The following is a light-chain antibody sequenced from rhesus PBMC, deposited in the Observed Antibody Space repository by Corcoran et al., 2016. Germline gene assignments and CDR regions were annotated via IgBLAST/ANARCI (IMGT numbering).Light chain of an antibody. J-gene: IGKJ3*01. Sequence: DIQMTQSPSSLSASVGDRVTITCRASQGISSWLAWYQQKPGKAPKLLIYKASSLRSGVPSRFSGSGSGTDFTLASSSLQPEDFATYYCQQYNSAPFTFGPGTKLDIK. CDR2: KAS. CDR1: QGISSW. CDR3: QQYNSAPFT. V-gene: IGKV1-21*01.